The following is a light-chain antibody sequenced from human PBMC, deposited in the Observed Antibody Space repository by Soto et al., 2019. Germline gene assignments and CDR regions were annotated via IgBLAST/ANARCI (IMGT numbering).Light chain of an antibody. CDR3: VSYTSSTTYV. J-gene: IGLJ1*01. CDR2: DVT. V-gene: IGLV2-14*01. Sequence: QSALTQPASVSDSPGQSIPISCTGTSSDVGGYNHVSWYQQHPGKAPKLMIYDVTNRPSGVSNRFSGSKSGSTASLIISGLQAEDEADYYSVSYTSSTTYVFGTGTKLTVL. CDR1: SSDVGGYNH.